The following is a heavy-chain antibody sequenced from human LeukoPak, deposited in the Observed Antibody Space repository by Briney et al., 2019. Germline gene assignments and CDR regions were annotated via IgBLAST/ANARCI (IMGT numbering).Heavy chain of an antibody. CDR1: GGSISSGSYY. CDR3: TTRYGDHDYVDY. V-gene: IGHV4-61*02. Sequence: SETLSLTCTVSGGSISSGSYYWSWMRRPAGNGLEWIGRIYTSGSTNYNPSLKSRVTISVDTSKNQFSLKLSSVTAADTAVYYCTTRYGDHDYVDYWGQGTLVTVSS. CDR2: IYTSGST. D-gene: IGHD5-12*01. J-gene: IGHJ4*02.